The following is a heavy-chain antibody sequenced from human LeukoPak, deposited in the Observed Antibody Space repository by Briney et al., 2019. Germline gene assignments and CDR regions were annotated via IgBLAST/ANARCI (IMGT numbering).Heavy chain of an antibody. J-gene: IGHJ4*02. CDR2: IYSGGTT. CDR1: EFTVSTNY. D-gene: IGHD3-10*01. V-gene: IGHV3-66*01. Sequence: GGSLRLSCAASEFTVSTNYMNWVRQAPGKGLEWVSAIYSGGTTYYADSVKGRFTISRDTSKNTLYLQMNSLRAEDTAVYYCARDKFRGYFDYWGQGTLVTISS. CDR3: ARDKFRGYFDY.